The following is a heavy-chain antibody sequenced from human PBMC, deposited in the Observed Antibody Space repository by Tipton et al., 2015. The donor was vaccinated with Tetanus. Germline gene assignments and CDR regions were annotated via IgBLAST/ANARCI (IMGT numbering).Heavy chain of an antibody. Sequence: SLRLSCAASGFTFSSYAMHWVRQAPGKGLEWVAVISYDGSNKYYADSVKGRFTISRDNSKNTLYLQMNSLRAEDTAVYYCARDSIFRFWGDLYSNSSDYYYYYGMDVWGQGTTVTVSS. J-gene: IGHJ6*02. CDR1: GFTFSSYA. V-gene: IGHV3-30-3*01. CDR3: ARDSIFRFWGDLYSNSSDYYYYYGMDV. D-gene: IGHD6-6*01. CDR2: ISYDGSNK.